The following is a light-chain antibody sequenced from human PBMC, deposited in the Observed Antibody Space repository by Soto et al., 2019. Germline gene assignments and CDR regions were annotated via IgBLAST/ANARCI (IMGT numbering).Light chain of an antibody. V-gene: IGKV3D-15*01. Sequence: IVLTQYPGTLSLSPGERATLSCRASQSVSNNYLAWYQQKPGQAPRLLIYGASNRATGIPDRFSGSGSGTDFTLTISSLQSEDFAVYYCQQYNNWPFITFGQGTRLEIK. CDR2: GAS. J-gene: IGKJ5*01. CDR1: QSVSNN. CDR3: QQYNNWPFIT.